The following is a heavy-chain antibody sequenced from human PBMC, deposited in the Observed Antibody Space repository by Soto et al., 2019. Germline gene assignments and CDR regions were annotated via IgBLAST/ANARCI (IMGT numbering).Heavy chain of an antibody. CDR2: INAGNGNT. CDR1: GYTFTRYP. CDR3: AKSSIAGYYYYMDV. J-gene: IGHJ6*03. Sequence: SLNGACKTVGYTFTRYPRGCVRQTHGQRLEWMGWINAGNGNTKYSQKFQGRVTITRDTSASTAYMELSSLRSEDTAVYYCAKSSIAGYYYYMDVWGKGTTVTVSS. V-gene: IGHV1-3*01. D-gene: IGHD6-6*01.